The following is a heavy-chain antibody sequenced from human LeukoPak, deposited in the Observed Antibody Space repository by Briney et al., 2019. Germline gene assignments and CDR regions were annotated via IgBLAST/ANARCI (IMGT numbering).Heavy chain of an antibody. V-gene: IGHV3-48*04. Sequence: GGSLILSCAASGFTFSSYGRNWVRQAPGKGLEWVSYISSSGSTIYYADSVKGRFTISRDNAKNSLYLQMNSLRAEDTAVYYCARAHLYYYYGMDVWGQGTTVTVSS. CDR3: ARAHLYYYYGMDV. CDR2: ISSSGSTI. J-gene: IGHJ6*02. CDR1: GFTFSSYG.